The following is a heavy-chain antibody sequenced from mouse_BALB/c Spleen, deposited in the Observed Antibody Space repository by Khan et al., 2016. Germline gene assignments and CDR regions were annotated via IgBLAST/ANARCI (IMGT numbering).Heavy chain of an antibody. CDR2: ISYSGST. CDR3: ARSDYCDEDAMDY. CDR1: GYSITSDYA. V-gene: IGHV3-2*02. Sequence: EVQLQESGPGLVKPSQSLSLTCTVTGYSITSDYAWNWIRQFPGNRLEWMGYISYSGSTSYNPSLKSRISITRDTSKNQFFLQLNSVTSEDTATYYCARSDYCDEDAMDYWGQGTSVTVSS. D-gene: IGHD2-4*01. J-gene: IGHJ4*01.